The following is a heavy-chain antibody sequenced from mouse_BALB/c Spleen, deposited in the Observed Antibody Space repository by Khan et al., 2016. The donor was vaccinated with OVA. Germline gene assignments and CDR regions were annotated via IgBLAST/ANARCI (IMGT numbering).Heavy chain of an antibody. V-gene: IGHV5-6-3*01. Sequence: EVELVESGGGLVQPGGSLKLSCAASGFTFSSYGMSWVRQTPDKRLELVATITSNGGSTYYPDSVKGRFTISRDNAKNTLYLQMSSLKSEEIAMYYCARMARTINWGQGTTLTVSS. J-gene: IGHJ2*01. CDR3: ARMARTIN. CDR2: ITSNGGST. CDR1: GFTFSSYG.